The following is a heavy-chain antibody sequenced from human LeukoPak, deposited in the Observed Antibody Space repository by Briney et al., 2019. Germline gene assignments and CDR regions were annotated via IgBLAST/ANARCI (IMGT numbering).Heavy chain of an antibody. CDR2: ISGSGANT. V-gene: IGHV3-23*01. CDR3: AKSPNTSGWFFDY. D-gene: IGHD6-19*01. J-gene: IGHJ4*02. CDR1: GFTFSSYA. Sequence: GGSLGLSCAASGFTFSSYAVSWVRQAPGKGLEWVSVISGSGANTYYADSVKGRFTISRDNSKNTLYLQMNSLRAEDTAVYYCAKSPNTSGWFFDYWGQGTLVTVSS.